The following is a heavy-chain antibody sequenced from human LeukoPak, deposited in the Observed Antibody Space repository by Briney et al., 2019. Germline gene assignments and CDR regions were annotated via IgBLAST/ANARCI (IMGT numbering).Heavy chain of an antibody. D-gene: IGHD3-22*01. CDR3: ARGSFDGSGYYVFDY. J-gene: IGHJ4*02. CDR1: GGSISTNY. Sequence: SETLSLTCSVSGGSISTNYWSWIRQPAGKGLEWIGRIYNTGNTNYSPSLESRVTMSADTSKNQLSLRLSSVTAADTAVYYCARGSFDGSGYYVFDYWGQGSLVTVSS. V-gene: IGHV4-4*07. CDR2: IYNTGNT.